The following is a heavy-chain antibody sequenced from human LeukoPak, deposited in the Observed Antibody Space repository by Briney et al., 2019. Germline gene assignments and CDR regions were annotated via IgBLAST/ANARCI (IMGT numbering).Heavy chain of an antibody. CDR2: IYYSGST. J-gene: IGHJ6*02. CDR1: GGSISSSSYY. V-gene: IGHV4-39*01. CDR3: ASNSSSWYYYYYGMDV. D-gene: IGHD6-13*01. Sequence: PSETLSLTYTVSGGSISSSSYYWGWIRQPPGKGLEWIGSIYYSGSTYYNPSLKSRVTISVDTSKNQFSLKLSSVTAADTAVYYCASNSSSWYYYYYGMDVWGQGTTVTVSS.